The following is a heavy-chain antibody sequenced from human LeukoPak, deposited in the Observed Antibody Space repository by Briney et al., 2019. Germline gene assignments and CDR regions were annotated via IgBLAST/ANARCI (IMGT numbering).Heavy chain of an antibody. J-gene: IGHJ3*02. CDR3: ARDFLVGATGAFDI. CDR1: GYTFTGYY. D-gene: IGHD1-26*01. V-gene: IGHV1-2*02. CDR2: INPNSGGT. Sequence: ASVKVSCKASGYTFTGYYMHWVRQAPGQGLEWMGWINPNSGGTNYAQKVQGRVTMTRDTSISTAYMELSRLRSDDTAVYYCARDFLVGATGAFDIWGQGTMVTVSS.